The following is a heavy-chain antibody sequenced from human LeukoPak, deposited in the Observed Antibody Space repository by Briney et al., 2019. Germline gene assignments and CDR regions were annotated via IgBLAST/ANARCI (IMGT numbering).Heavy chain of an antibody. J-gene: IGHJ4*02. Sequence: SETLSLTCDVDGGSLSGFHWSWIRQSARKRLEWIGEINDRRDANYNPSLETRVDLSVDMSKNQFSLKMNSVTAADTAVYYCARSEVNSSGYWVILYWGQGTLVTVSS. D-gene: IGHD3-22*01. CDR1: GGSLSGFH. CDR3: ARSEVNSSGYWVILY. CDR2: INDRRDA. V-gene: IGHV4-34*01.